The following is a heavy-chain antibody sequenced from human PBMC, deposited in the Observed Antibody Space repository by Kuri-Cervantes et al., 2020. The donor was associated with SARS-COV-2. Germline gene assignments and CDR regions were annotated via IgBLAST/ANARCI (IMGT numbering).Heavy chain of an antibody. V-gene: IGHV3-20*04. Sequence: GGSLRLSCAASGFTFDDYGMSWVRQAPGKGLEWVSGINWNGGSTGYADSVKGRFTISRDNSKNTLYLQLGSLRAEDMAVYYCAREPHFGDLDFWGQGTLVTVSS. D-gene: IGHD3-10*01. CDR2: INWNGGST. CDR3: AREPHFGDLDF. CDR1: GFTFDDYG. J-gene: IGHJ4*02.